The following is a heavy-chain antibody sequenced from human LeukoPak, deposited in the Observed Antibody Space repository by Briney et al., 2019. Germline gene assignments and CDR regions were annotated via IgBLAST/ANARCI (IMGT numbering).Heavy chain of an antibody. CDR3: AKGVAVASPYYFDY. CDR2: ISGSGSST. D-gene: IGHD6-19*01. V-gene: IGHV3-23*01. J-gene: IGHJ4*02. Sequence: GRSLRPSCADSGVTFSSYSMHWVRQAPNKGLEWVSPISGSGSSTYYADSVKGRFTISRDNSKNTLYLQMNSLRAEDTAVYYCAKGVAVASPYYFDYWGQGTLVTVSS. CDR1: GVTFSSYS.